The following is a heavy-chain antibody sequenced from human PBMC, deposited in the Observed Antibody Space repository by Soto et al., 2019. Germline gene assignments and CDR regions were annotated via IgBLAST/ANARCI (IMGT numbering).Heavy chain of an antibody. D-gene: IGHD1-26*01. CDR1: GFTFNNYW. V-gene: IGHV3-74*01. CDR3: ARDDPGVGIDY. CDR2: INSDGSGS. J-gene: IGHJ4*02. Sequence: GGALRLSXVASGFTFNNYWMHWVRQVPGRGLVWVSHINSDGSGSSYVDSVKGRFTISRDNARNTLYLQANSLRAEDTAVYYCARDDPGVGIDYWGQGTLVTVSS.